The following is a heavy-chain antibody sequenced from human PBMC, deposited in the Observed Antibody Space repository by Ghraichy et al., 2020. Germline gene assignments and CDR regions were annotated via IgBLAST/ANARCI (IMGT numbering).Heavy chain of an antibody. V-gene: IGHV4-39*01. CDR2: IYYSGST. J-gene: IGHJ5*02. CDR1: GGSISSSSYY. Sequence: SETLSLTCTVSGGSISSSSYYWGWIRQPPGKGLEWIGSIYYSGSTYYNPSLKSRVTISVDTSKNQFSLKLSSVTAADTAVYYCARQAKDIVVVVAATPWFDPWGQGTLVTVSS. D-gene: IGHD2-15*01. CDR3: ARQAKDIVVVVAATPWFDP.